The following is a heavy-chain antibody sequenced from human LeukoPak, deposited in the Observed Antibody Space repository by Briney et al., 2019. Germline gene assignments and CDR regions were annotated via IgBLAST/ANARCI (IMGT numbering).Heavy chain of an antibody. V-gene: IGHV3-23*01. CDR2: ISGSGGST. D-gene: IGHD3-22*01. J-gene: IGHJ4*02. Sequence: PGGSLRLSCAASGFTFSSYAMSWVRQAPGKGLEWVSSISGSGGSTYYADSVKGRFTISRDNSKNTLYLQMNSLRAEDTAVYYCAKDPGGWLCYYDSSGYSHWGQGTLVTVSS. CDR3: AKDPGGWLCYYDSSGYSH. CDR1: GFTFSSYA.